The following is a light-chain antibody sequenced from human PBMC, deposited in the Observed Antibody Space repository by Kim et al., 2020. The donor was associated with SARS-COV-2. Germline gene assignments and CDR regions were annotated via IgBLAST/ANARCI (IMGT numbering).Light chain of an antibody. CDR1: QSVTSTY. CDR2: GAS. Sequence: LSPWERATLSCRASQSVTSTYLAWYQQKPGQAPRLLIYGASSRATGIPDRFSGSGSGTDFILTISRLEPEDFAVYYCQQYGSSPYTFGQGTKLEI. V-gene: IGKV3-20*01. CDR3: QQYGSSPYT. J-gene: IGKJ2*01.